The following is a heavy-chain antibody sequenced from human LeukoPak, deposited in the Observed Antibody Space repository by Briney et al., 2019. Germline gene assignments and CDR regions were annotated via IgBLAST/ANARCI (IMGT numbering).Heavy chain of an antibody. V-gene: IGHV3-30*18. CDR3: AKGPLYYYGDNAWFGP. Sequence: GGSLRLSCAASGFTFSSSAMHWVRQAPGKGLRGWAVVFSDGTYKYYADTVKGRFTISRDNSKNMLFLQMNSLRAEDTAVYYCAKGPLYYYGDNAWFGPWGQGTLVTVSS. D-gene: IGHD4-17*01. J-gene: IGHJ5*02. CDR2: VFSDGTYK. CDR1: GFTFSSSA.